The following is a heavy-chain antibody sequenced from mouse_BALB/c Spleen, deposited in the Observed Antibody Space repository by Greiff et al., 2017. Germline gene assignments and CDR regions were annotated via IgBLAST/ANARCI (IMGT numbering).Heavy chain of an antibody. J-gene: IGHJ4*01. CDR3: ARDPSSYGSSYLYAMDY. D-gene: IGHD1-1*01. CDR2: IRNKANGYTT. CDR1: GFTFTDYY. Sequence: EVKVVESGGGLVQPGGSLRLSCATSGFTFTDYYMSWVRQPPGKALEWLGFIRNKANGYTTEYSASVKGRFTISRDNSQSILYLQMNTLRAEDSATYYCARDPSSYGSSYLYAMDYWGQGTSVTVSA. V-gene: IGHV7-3*02.